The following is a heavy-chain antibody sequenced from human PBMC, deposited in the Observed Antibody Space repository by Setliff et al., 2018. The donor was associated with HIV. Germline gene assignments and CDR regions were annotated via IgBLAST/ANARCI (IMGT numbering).Heavy chain of an antibody. CDR2: IYTNGAT. CDR1: GDSISSYY. D-gene: IGHD2-15*01. CDR3: ARAKGYDYYMDV. Sequence: SQTLSLTCTVSGDSISSYYWSWIRQPPGKAVEWMGHIYTNGATKYNPSPKSRVTISRDTSKNLFSLKLTSVTAADTAVYYCARAKGYDYYMDVWGRGTTVTVSS. J-gene: IGHJ6*03. V-gene: IGHV4-4*08.